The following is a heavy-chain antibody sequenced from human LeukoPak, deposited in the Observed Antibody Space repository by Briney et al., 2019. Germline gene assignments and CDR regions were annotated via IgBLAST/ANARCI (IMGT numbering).Heavy chain of an antibody. CDR2: ISNSGSTI. Sequence: GGSLRLSCAASGFTFSSYEMNWVRQAPGKGLEWVSYISNSGSTIYYADSVKGRFTISRDNAKNSLCLQMNSLRAEDTAVYYCARGRPHTLLWFGEFLFDYWGQGTLVTVSS. CDR1: GFTFSSYE. CDR3: ARGRPHTLLWFGEFLFDY. V-gene: IGHV3-48*03. D-gene: IGHD3-10*01. J-gene: IGHJ4*02.